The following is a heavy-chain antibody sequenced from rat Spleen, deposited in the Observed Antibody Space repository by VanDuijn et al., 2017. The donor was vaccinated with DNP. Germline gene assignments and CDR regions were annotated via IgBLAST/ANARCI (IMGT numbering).Heavy chain of an antibody. V-gene: IGHV5-7*01. CDR3: ARHWYYFDY. Sequence: EVQLVESGGGLVQPGRSLKLSCAASGFTFSDYYMAWVRQAPTKGLAWVAYISYDGGRIYYGDSVKGRFTISRDNAKSTLYLQMDSLRSEDTATYYCARHWYYFDYWGQGVMVTVSS. CDR1: GFTFSDYY. J-gene: IGHJ2*01. CDR2: ISYDGGRI.